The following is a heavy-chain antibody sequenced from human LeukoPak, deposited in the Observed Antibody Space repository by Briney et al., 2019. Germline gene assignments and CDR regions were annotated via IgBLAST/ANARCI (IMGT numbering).Heavy chain of an antibody. CDR3: ARDRLSDYYDSSGYVPDAFDI. J-gene: IGHJ3*02. Sequence: GGSLRLSCAASGFSFSSYGMHWVRQAPGKGLEWVAVIWYDGSNKYYADSVKGRFTISRDNAKNTLYLEMNSLRAEDMAVYYCARDRLSDYYDSSGYVPDAFDIWGQGTMVTVSS. CDR2: IWYDGSNK. D-gene: IGHD3-22*01. CDR1: GFSFSSYG. V-gene: IGHV3-33*01.